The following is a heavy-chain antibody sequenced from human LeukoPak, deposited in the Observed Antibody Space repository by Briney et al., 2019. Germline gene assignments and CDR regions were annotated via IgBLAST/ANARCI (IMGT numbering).Heavy chain of an antibody. CDR2: ISDTGKT. J-gene: IGHJ4*02. CDR1: GASLSSYY. V-gene: IGHV4-59*01. CDR3: VTGYYEPFDN. Sequence: KTSETLSLTCNVSGASLSSYYWGSIRQSPGKRLEWLGYISDTGKTDYNPSLKSRGTLSLDMSKNQFSLRLTSVTAAETAVYYCVTGYYEPFDNWGQGTLVFVSS. D-gene: IGHD3-3*01.